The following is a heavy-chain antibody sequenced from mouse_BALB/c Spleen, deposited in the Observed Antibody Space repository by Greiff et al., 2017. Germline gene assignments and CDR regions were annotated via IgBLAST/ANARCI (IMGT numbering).Heavy chain of an antibody. CDR2: ISSGGSYT. CDR3: ARQGGNYAMDY. Sequence: EVNVVESGGDLVKPGGSLKLSCAASGFTFSSYGMSWVRQTPDKRLEWVATISSGGSYTYYPDSVKGRFTISRDNAKNTLYLQMSSLKSEDTAMYYCARQGGNYAMDYWGQGTSVTVSS. CDR1: GFTFSSYG. V-gene: IGHV5-6*01. J-gene: IGHJ4*01.